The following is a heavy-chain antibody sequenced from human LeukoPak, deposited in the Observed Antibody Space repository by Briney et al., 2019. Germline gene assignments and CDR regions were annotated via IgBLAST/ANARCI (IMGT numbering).Heavy chain of an antibody. J-gene: IGHJ4*02. Sequence: PSETLSLTCTVSGGSVSSGRYYWSWIRQPPGKGLEWIGYIYHSGSTYYNPSLKSRVTISVDTSKNQFSLKLSSVTAVDTAVYYCARKENVYYYFDYWGQGTLVTVSS. CDR3: ARKENVYYYFDY. V-gene: IGHV4-61*01. D-gene: IGHD3-10*01. CDR1: GGSVSSGRYY. CDR2: IYHSGST.